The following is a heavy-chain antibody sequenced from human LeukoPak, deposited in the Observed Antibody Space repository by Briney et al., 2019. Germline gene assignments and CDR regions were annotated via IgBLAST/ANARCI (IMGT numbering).Heavy chain of an antibody. CDR2: INPNSGGT. CDR3: ARGRQSMITFGGVIVPYYFDY. V-gene: IGHV1-2*04. J-gene: IGHJ4*02. D-gene: IGHD3-16*02. Sequence: ASVKVSCKASGYTFTGYYMHWVRQAPGQGLEWMGWINPNSGGTNCAQKLQGWVTMTRDTSISTAYMELSRLRSDDTAVYYCARGRQSMITFGGVIVPYYFDYWGQGTLVTVSS. CDR1: GYTFTGYY.